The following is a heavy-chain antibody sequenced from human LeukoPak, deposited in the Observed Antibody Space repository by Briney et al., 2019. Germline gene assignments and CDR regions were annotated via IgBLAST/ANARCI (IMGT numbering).Heavy chain of an antibody. CDR3: AARSSGYYYVHVAFDI. J-gene: IGHJ3*02. D-gene: IGHD3-22*01. CDR1: GFTFTSSA. V-gene: IGHV1-58*02. Sequence: GTSVKVSCKASGFTFTSSAMQWVRQARGQRLEWIGWIVVGSGNTNYAQKFQERVTITRDMSTSTANMELSSLRSEDTAVYYCAARSSGYYYVHVAFDIWGQGTMVTVSS. CDR2: IVVGSGNT.